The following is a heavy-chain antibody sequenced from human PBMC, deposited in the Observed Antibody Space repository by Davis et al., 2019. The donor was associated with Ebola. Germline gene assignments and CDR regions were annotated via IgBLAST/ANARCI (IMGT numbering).Heavy chain of an antibody. CDR2: IYNGGRT. Sequence: GGSLRLSCAASGFTFSDYGMNWVRQAPGKGLEWVSVIYNGGRTFYADSVKGRFTISRHNLKNMLYLQMNSLRPEDTAVYYCGVQGDYWGQGTLVTVSS. V-gene: IGHV3-53*04. CDR3: GVQGDY. J-gene: IGHJ4*02. CDR1: GFTFSDYG.